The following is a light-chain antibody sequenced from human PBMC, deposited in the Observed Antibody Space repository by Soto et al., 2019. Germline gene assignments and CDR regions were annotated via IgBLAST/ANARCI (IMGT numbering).Light chain of an antibody. Sequence: EVVLTQSPDFQSVTPKEKVTITCRASQSVGNRLHWFQQKPNQSPKVLIKYASQSISGVPSRFSGSGSGTDYTLTINGLEAEDAAAYYCHQGDSLPETFGQGTKVEIK. CDR1: QSVGNR. CDR2: YAS. CDR3: HQGDSLPET. J-gene: IGKJ1*01. V-gene: IGKV6D-21*02.